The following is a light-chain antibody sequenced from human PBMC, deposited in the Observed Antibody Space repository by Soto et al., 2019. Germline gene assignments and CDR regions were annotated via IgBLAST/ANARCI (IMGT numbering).Light chain of an antibody. CDR3: QQFKSYPREVI. Sequence: DIQLTQSPSFLSASVGDRVTITCRASQGISPYLAWYQQKPRKAPKLLIYAASTLQSGVPSRFSGRGSGTEFTLTISSLQPEDFATYYCQQFKSYPREVIFGGGTKVEIK. CDR2: AAS. V-gene: IGKV1-9*01. J-gene: IGKJ4*01. CDR1: QGISPY.